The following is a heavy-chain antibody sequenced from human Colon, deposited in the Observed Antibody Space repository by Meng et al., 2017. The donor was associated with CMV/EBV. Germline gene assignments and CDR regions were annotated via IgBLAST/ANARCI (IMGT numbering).Heavy chain of an antibody. V-gene: IGHV3-43*01. CDR1: GFKLGDYT. J-gene: IGHJ4*02. Sequence: GESLKISCVASGFKLGDYTMHWVRQAPGKGLEWVSFITWDGGRTYYADSVKGRFTISRDNSKNSLYLQMDSLTTEDTAFYYCAKDPYGSGSHYDFWGQGTLVTVSS. CDR2: ITWDGGRT. D-gene: IGHD3-10*01. CDR3: AKDPYGSGSHYDF.